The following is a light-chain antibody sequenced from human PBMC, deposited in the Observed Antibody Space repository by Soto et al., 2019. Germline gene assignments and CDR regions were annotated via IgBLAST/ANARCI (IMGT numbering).Light chain of an antibody. V-gene: IGLV2-23*03. J-gene: IGLJ3*02. CDR1: SSDVGSYNL. CDR2: EGS. Sequence: QSALTRPASVSGSPGQSITISCTGTSSDVGSYNLVSWYQQHPGKAPKLMIYEGSKRPSGVSNRFSGSKSGNTASLTISGLQAEDEADYYCCSYAGSSTFLWVFGGGTKLTVL. CDR3: CSYAGSSTFLWV.